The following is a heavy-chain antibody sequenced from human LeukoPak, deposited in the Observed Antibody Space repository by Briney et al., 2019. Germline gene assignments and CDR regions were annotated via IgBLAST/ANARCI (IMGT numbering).Heavy chain of an antibody. CDR1: GGTFSSYA. J-gene: IGHJ6*03. V-gene: IGHV1-69*05. CDR3: ARAKMAPGHNYMDV. D-gene: IGHD5-24*01. Sequence: SVKVSCKASGGTFSSYAISWVRQAPGQGLEWMGGIIPIFGTANYAQKFQGRVTITTDESTSTAYMELSSLRSEDMAVYYCARAKMAPGHNYMDVWGKGTTVTVSS. CDR2: IIPIFGTA.